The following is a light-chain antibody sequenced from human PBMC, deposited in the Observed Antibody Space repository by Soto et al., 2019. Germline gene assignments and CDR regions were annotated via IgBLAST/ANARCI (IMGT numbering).Light chain of an antibody. Sequence: QSALTQPASVSGSPGQSITISCTGTSSDVGSYNLVSWYQQHPGKAPKLMIYEGSKLPSGVSNRFSGSKSGNTVSLTISGLQAEDEADYYCCSYAGSSTYVVFGGGTKLTVL. V-gene: IGLV2-23*01. CDR3: CSYAGSSTYVV. J-gene: IGLJ2*01. CDR1: SSDVGSYNL. CDR2: EGS.